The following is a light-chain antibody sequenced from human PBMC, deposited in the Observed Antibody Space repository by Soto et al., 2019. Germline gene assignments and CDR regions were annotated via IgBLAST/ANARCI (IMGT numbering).Light chain of an antibody. V-gene: IGKV1-5*03. CDR3: QQYSSYSLFT. CDR2: KTS. CDR1: QSIGNW. J-gene: IGKJ3*01. Sequence: DIQMTQSPSMLSASVGDRVTITCRASQSIGNWLAWYQQKPGKAPNLLIYKTSSLESGVPSRFSGSGSGTEVTLTISCLQPDDFATYYCQQYSSYSLFTFGPGTKVDIK.